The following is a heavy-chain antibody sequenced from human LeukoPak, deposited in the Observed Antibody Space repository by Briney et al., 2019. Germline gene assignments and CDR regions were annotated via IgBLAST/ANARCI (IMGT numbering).Heavy chain of an antibody. D-gene: IGHD2-8*02. Sequence: GGSLRLSCAASGFTFSSYAMIWVCQPPGKGLEWVSSIFPSGGEIHYADSVRGRFTISRDNSKSTLSLQMNSLRAEDTAIYYCATYRQVLLPFESWGQGTLVTVSS. CDR2: IFPSGGEI. V-gene: IGHV3-23*01. CDR3: ATYRQVLLPFES. J-gene: IGHJ4*02. CDR1: GFTFSSYA.